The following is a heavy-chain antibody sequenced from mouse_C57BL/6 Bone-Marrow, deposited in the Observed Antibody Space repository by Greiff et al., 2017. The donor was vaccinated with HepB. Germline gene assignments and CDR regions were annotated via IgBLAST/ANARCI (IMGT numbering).Heavy chain of an antibody. Sequence: EVKLMESGGGLVKPGGSLKLSCAASGFTFSSYTMSWVRQTPEKRLEWVATISGGGGNTYYPDSVQGRFTISRDNAKNTLYLQMSSLRSEDTALYYCARQRRQLRPFAYWGQGTLVTVSA. D-gene: IGHD3-2*02. V-gene: IGHV5-9*01. CDR3: ARQRRQLRPFAY. CDR2: ISGGGGNT. CDR1: GFTFSSYT. J-gene: IGHJ3*01.